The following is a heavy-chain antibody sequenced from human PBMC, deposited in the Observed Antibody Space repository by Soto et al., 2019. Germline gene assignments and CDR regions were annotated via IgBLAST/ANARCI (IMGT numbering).Heavy chain of an antibody. J-gene: IGHJ5*02. V-gene: IGHV1-18*04. D-gene: IGHD3-9*01. CDR3: ATSYDTGFDP. CDR1: GYPFIKYG. CDR2: IKVDSGYT. Sequence: QLQLVQSAAEVKKPGASVRVSCKAYGYPFIKYGISWIRQAPEQGREWMGWIKVDSGYTNCAQKFQGRVTMTADTSSDTAFMELRSLRLDDTAVYFCATSYDTGFDPWGQGTLVSVSS.